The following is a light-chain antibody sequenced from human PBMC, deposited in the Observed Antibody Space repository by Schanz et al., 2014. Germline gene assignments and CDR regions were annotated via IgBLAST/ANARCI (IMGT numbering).Light chain of an antibody. V-gene: IGLV3-21*02. CDR2: GAS. J-gene: IGLJ3*02. CDR1: NIGSKS. Sequence: SYELTQAPSVSVAPGQTARITCGGDNIGSKSVHWYQQKSGQAPALVVYGASDRPSGIPGRFSGSKSGNTATLTISWVEAGDVADYYCQVWDSRSDHWVFGGGTKLTVL. CDR3: QVWDSRSDHWV.